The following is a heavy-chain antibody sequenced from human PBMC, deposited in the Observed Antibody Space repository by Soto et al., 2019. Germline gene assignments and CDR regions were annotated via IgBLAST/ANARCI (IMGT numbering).Heavy chain of an antibody. CDR2: IFQSGST. CDR1: GGTIRSPDW. Sequence: SETLSLTCGVSGGTIRSPDWWTWVRQPPGKGLEWTGEIFQSGSTNYTPSLESRVTISVDKSKNQFSLTLTSVTAADTAVYFCARGRGRYSSGWSWFDPWGQGILVTVSS. J-gene: IGHJ5*02. V-gene: IGHV4-4*02. CDR3: ARGRGRYSSGWSWFDP. D-gene: IGHD6-19*01.